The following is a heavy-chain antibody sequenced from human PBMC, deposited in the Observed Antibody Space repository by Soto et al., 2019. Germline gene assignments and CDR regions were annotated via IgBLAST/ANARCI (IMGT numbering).Heavy chain of an antibody. V-gene: IGHV3-23*01. CDR3: AKDQNCGGDCYESYYYYGMDV. J-gene: IGHJ6*02. CDR2: ISGSGGST. CDR1: GFTFSSYA. D-gene: IGHD2-21*02. Sequence: HPGGSLRLSCAASGFTFSSYAMSWVRQAPGKGLEWVSAISGSGGSTYYADSVKGRFTISRDNSKNTLYLQMNSLRAEDTAVYYCAKDQNCGGDCYESYYYYGMDVWGQGTTVTVSS.